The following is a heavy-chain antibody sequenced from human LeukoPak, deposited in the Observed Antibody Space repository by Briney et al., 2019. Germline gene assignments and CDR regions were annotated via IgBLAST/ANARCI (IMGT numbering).Heavy chain of an antibody. CDR3: AKGGEMRTFFFDY. Sequence: GGSLRLSCAASGFTFTNYAMHWVRQAPGKGPEWVSIIYYDGDTSYADSVKGRFSISRDISKNTLYLQMSSLRADDTAMYYCAKGGEMRTFFFDYWGQGSLVTVSS. CDR1: GFTFTNYA. V-gene: IGHV3-NL1*01. D-gene: IGHD3-16*01. J-gene: IGHJ4*02. CDR2: IYYDGDT.